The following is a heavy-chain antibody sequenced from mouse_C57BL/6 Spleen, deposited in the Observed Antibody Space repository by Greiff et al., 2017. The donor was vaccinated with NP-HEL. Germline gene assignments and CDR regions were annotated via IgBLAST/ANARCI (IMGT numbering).Heavy chain of an antibody. Sequence: EVQLVESGPGLVKPSQSLSLTCSVTGYSITSGYYWNWIRQFPGNKLEWMGYISYDGSNNYNPSLKNRISITRDTSKNQFFLKLNSVTTEDTATYYCARVRSSTVVLDYWGQGTTLTVSS. CDR3: ARVRSSTVVLDY. J-gene: IGHJ2*01. CDR2: ISYDGSN. V-gene: IGHV3-6*01. CDR1: GYSITSGYY. D-gene: IGHD1-1*01.